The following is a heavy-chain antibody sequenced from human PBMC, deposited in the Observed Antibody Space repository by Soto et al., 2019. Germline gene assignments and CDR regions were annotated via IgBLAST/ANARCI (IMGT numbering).Heavy chain of an antibody. J-gene: IGHJ6*02. D-gene: IGHD2-15*01. V-gene: IGHV5-51*01. Sequence: PGESLKISCKGSGYSFTSYWIDWVRQMPGKGLEWMGIIYPGDSETRYSPSFQGQVTISVDKSISTAYLQWSSLKASDTAKYYCARPGGLVAATNDYYSGMDVWGQGTTVTVSS. CDR1: GYSFTSYW. CDR2: IYPGDSET. CDR3: ARPGGLVAATNDYYSGMDV.